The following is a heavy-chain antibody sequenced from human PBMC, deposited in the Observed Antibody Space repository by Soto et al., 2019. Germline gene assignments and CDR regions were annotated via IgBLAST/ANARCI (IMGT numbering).Heavy chain of an antibody. Sequence: GGSLRLSCAASGFTFDDYAMHWVRQAPGKGLEWVSGISWNSGSIGYADSVKGRFAISRDNAKNSLYLQMNSLRAEDTALYYCAKGKYDALPRPLDYWGQGTLVTVSS. D-gene: IGHD3-16*01. CDR3: AKGKYDALPRPLDY. V-gene: IGHV3-9*01. CDR2: ISWNSGSI. J-gene: IGHJ4*02. CDR1: GFTFDDYA.